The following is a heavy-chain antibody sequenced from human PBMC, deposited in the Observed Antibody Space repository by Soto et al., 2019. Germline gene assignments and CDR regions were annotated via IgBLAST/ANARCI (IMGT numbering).Heavy chain of an antibody. J-gene: IGHJ4*02. V-gene: IGHV3-21*06. CDR2: ITRSSSYI. Sequence: GGSLRLSCAASGFAFNTYSMNWVRQAPGKGLEWVAFITRSSSYIYYADSVRGRFTLSRDNAKNSLYLQMNSLRAEDTAIYYCWRDDGWLILDYWGQGTLVTVSS. CDR1: GFAFNTYS. D-gene: IGHD6-19*01. CDR3: WRDDGWLILDY.